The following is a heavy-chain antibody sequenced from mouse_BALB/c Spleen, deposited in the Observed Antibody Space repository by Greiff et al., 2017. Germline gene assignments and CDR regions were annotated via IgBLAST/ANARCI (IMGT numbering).Heavy chain of an antibody. CDR3: ARGYYGSSYDWYFDV. D-gene: IGHD1-1*01. CDR2: ISSGSSTI. Sequence: EVQVVESGGGLVQPGGSRKLSCAASGFTFSSFGMHWVRQAPEKGLEWVAYISSGSSTIYYADTVKGRFTISRDNPKNTLFLQMTSLRSEDTAMYYCARGYYGSSYDWYFDVWGAGTTVTVSS. V-gene: IGHV5-17*02. CDR1: GFTFSSFG. J-gene: IGHJ1*01.